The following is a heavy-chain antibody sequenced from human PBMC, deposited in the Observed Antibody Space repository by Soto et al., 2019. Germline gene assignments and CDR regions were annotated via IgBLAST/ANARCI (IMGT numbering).Heavy chain of an antibody. V-gene: IGHV3-30*18. J-gene: IGHJ6*02. CDR2: ISYDGSNK. Sequence: LRLSCAASGFTFSSYGMHWVRQAPGKGLEWVAVISYDGSNKYYADSVKGRFTISRDNSKNTLYLQMNSLRAEDTAVYYCAKDWDSYGYFCYGMDVWGQGTTVTVSS. CDR3: AKDWDSYGYFCYGMDV. CDR1: GFTFSSYG. D-gene: IGHD5-18*01.